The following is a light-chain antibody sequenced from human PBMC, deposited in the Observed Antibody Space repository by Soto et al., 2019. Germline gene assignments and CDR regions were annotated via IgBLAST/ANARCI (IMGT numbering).Light chain of an antibody. CDR1: QSINNW. CDR3: QQYDSYWT. J-gene: IGKJ1*01. V-gene: IGKV1-5*03. Sequence: DIQMTQSPSTLSASVGDRVTITCRASQSINNWLAWYQQKPGKAPKLLIYKASTLESGVPPRFSGSGSGTEFTLTISSLQPDDFATYYCQQYDSYWTFGQGTKVEIK. CDR2: KAS.